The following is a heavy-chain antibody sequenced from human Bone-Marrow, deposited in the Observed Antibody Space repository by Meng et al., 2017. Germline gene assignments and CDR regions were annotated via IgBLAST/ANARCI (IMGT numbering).Heavy chain of an antibody. Sequence: GESLKISCAASGFTFSSYAMHWVRQAPGKGLEWVAVISYDGSNKYYADSVKGRFTISRHNSKNTLYLQMNSLRAEDTAVYYCARVRWDYDSSGHRRAFDIWGQGTMVTVSS. CDR2: ISYDGSNK. V-gene: IGHV3-30*14. J-gene: IGHJ3*02. CDR3: ARVRWDYDSSGHRRAFDI. CDR1: GFTFSSYA. D-gene: IGHD3-22*01.